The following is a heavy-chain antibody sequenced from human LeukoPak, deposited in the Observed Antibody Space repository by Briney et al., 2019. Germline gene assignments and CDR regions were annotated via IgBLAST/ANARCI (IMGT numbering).Heavy chain of an antibody. Sequence: TSETLSLTCAVYGGSFSGYYWSWIRQPPGKGLEWIGEINHSGSTNYNPSLKSRVTISVDTSKNQFSLKLSSVTAADTAVYYCARGLGGNSDYWGQGTQVTVSS. J-gene: IGHJ4*02. CDR1: GGSFSGYY. V-gene: IGHV4-34*01. CDR3: ARGLGGNSDY. CDR2: INHSGST. D-gene: IGHD4-23*01.